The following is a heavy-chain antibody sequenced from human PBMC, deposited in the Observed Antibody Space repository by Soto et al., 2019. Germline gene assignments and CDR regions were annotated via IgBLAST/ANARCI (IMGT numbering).Heavy chain of an antibody. Sequence: QITLKESGPPLVKPTQTLTLTCTFSGFSLTTPGVSVGWIRQPPGKALEWLGLLYWDDDKRYSPALTTRLTSSKAAAESRCVLTLTNVDPVDTASYYCARNFNSAVAGTSALDSWCQGTVVTVSS. CDR3: ARNFNSAVAGTSALDS. CDR1: GFSLTTPGVS. D-gene: IGHD6-19*01. J-gene: IGHJ4*02. V-gene: IGHV2-5*02. CDR2: LYWDDDK.